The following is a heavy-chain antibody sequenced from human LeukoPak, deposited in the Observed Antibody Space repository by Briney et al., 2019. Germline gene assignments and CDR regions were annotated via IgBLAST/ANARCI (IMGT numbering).Heavy chain of an antibody. V-gene: IGHV3-23*01. Sequence: GGSLRLSCAASGFTFSSYAMSWVRQAPGKGLEWVSVISGSGGSTYYADSVKGRFTISRDNSENTLYLQMNSLSADDTAVYYCATRVTTTITTRGAFDIWGQGTMVTVSS. CDR3: ATRVTTTITTRGAFDI. D-gene: IGHD4-11*01. CDR2: ISGSGGST. J-gene: IGHJ3*02. CDR1: GFTFSSYA.